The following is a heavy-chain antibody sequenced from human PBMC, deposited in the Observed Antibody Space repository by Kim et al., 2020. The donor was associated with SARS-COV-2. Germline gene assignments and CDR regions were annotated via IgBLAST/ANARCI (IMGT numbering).Heavy chain of an antibody. CDR1: GFTFSSYA. CDR3: ARGIHPGGIAAAAFDI. CDR2: ISYDGSNK. J-gene: IGHJ3*02. D-gene: IGHD6-13*01. V-gene: IGHV3-30*04. Sequence: GGSLRLSCAASGFTFSSYAMHWVRQAPGKGLEWVAVISYDGSNKYYADSVKGRFTISRDNSKNTLYLQMNSLRAEDTAVYYCARGIHPGGIAAAAFDIWGQGTMVTVSS.